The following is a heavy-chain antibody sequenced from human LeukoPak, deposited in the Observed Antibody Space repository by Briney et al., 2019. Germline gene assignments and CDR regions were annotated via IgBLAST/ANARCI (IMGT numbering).Heavy chain of an antibody. CDR1: GYTFINYY. Sequence: ASVKVSCTASGYTFINYYIHWVRQAPGQGLEWMGIINPSGGSTTYAQKFQGRVTMTRDMSTSTVYMELSSLRSEDSAVYYRARVYYSSPRAWFDYWGQGTLVTVSS. V-gene: IGHV1-46*01. CDR2: INPSGGST. D-gene: IGHD6-13*01. J-gene: IGHJ5*01. CDR3: ARVYYSSPRAWFDY.